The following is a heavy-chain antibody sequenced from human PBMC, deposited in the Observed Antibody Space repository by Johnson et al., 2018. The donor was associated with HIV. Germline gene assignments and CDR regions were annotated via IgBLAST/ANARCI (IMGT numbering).Heavy chain of an antibody. CDR2: ISYDGSNK. D-gene: IGHD1-26*01. J-gene: IGHJ3*01. Sequence: QVQLVESGGGVVQPGRSLRLSCAASGFTFSSYGMHWVRQAPGKGLDWVAVISYDGSNKYYADSVKGRFTISRDNSKNTLYLQMNSPRAEDTALYYCAKGRMGASGSYNVWGQGTMVTVSS. V-gene: IGHV3-30*18. CDR3: AKGRMGASGSYNV. CDR1: GFTFSSYG.